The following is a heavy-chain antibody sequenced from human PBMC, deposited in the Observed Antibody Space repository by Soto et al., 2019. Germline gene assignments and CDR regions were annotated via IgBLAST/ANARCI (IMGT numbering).Heavy chain of an antibody. CDR2: IGSSSSYT. CDR1: GFPFSDYY. D-gene: IGHD2-8*02. CDR3: ARRRPTGKYNY. J-gene: IGHJ4*02. Sequence: QVQLVESGGDLVKPGGSLRLSCEASGFPFSDYYMSWIRQAPGKGLEWVSSIGSSSSYTNYADSVKGRVTISRDNAKNSLYRQMNSLRAEDTAVYDCARRRPTGKYNYWGQGTLVTVSA. V-gene: IGHV3-11*05.